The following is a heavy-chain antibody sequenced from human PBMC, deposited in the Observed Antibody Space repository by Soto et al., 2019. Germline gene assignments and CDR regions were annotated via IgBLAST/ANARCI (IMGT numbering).Heavy chain of an antibody. CDR3: ARDFYGEIFGVAHH. CDR1: GYTFTSYG. D-gene: IGHD3-3*01. CDR2: ISAYNGNT. J-gene: IGHJ5*02. V-gene: IGHV1-18*01. Sequence: ASVKVSWKASGYTFTSYGISWVRQAPGQGLEWMGWISAYNGNTNYAQKLQGRVTMTTDTSTSTAYMELRSLRSDDTAVYYCARDFYGEIFGVAHHWGQATLVTVSS.